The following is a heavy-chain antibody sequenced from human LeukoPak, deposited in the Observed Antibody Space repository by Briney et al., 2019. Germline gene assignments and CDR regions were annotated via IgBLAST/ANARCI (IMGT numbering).Heavy chain of an antibody. D-gene: IGHD1-26*01. CDR1: GYTFSRHY. J-gene: IGHJ5*02. V-gene: IGHV1-2*02. CDR2: IIPDTGST. CDR3: ARLSVFGTSGLDP. Sequence: GASVKVSCKASGYTFSRHYLHWVRQAPGQGLEWMGWIIPDTGSTHSPQKFQGRVTLTRDTSISSVYMEPRSLGPVDTAIYYCARLSVFGTSGLDPWGQGTLVTVSS.